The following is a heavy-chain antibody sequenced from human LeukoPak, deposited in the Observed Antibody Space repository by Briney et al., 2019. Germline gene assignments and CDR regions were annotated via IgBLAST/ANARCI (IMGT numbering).Heavy chain of an antibody. Sequence: PSETLSLTCTVSGGSISSSSYYWSWVRQPPGKGLEWIGYIYYSGSTNYNPSLKSRVTISVDTSKNQFSLKLSSVTAADTAVYYCASRTFTIFDYWGQGTLVTVSS. CDR1: GGSISSSSYY. J-gene: IGHJ4*02. V-gene: IGHV4-61*01. D-gene: IGHD3-3*01. CDR3: ASRTFTIFDY. CDR2: IYYSGST.